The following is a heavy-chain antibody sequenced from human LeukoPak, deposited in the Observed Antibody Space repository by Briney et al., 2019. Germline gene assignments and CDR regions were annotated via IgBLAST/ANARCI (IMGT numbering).Heavy chain of an antibody. Sequence: GGSLRLSCAASGFIFSDAWLSWVRQAPGKGLEWVGRIKRKTAGGTIDYAAPVKGRFIISRDDSKNTLYLQMNSLKIDDTARYYCATEYSVFAFDIWGLGTVVTVSS. D-gene: IGHD5/OR15-5a*01. CDR1: GFIFSDAW. CDR3: ATEYSVFAFDI. J-gene: IGHJ3*02. CDR2: IKRKTAGGTI. V-gene: IGHV3-15*01.